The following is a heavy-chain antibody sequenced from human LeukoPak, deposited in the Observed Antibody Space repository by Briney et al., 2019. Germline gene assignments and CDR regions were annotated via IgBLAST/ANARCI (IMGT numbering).Heavy chain of an antibody. CDR3: ARVVVGATSDFDY. J-gene: IGHJ4*02. CDR1: GGTFSSYA. V-gene: IGHV1-69*13. CDR2: IIPIFGTA. Sequence: SVKVSCKASGGTFSSYAISWVRQAPGQGLEWMGGIIPIFGTANYAQKFQGRVTITADESTSTAYMELSSLRSEDTAVYYCARVVVGATSDFDYWGQGTLVTVSS. D-gene: IGHD1-26*01.